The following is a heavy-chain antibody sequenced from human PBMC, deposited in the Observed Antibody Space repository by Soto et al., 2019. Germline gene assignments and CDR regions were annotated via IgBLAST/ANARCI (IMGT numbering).Heavy chain of an antibody. Sequence: EVQLLESGGGLVQPGGSLRLSCAASGFTFSSYAMNWVRQAPGKGLEWVSAISGSGGSTYYADSVKGRFTISRDSSKNTLYLQMYSLRAEDTAVYYCAKGNSWSPDLGLDIWGQGTMVTVSA. V-gene: IGHV3-23*01. CDR2: ISGSGGST. D-gene: IGHD1-7*01. J-gene: IGHJ3*02. CDR3: AKGNSWSPDLGLDI. CDR1: GFTFSSYA.